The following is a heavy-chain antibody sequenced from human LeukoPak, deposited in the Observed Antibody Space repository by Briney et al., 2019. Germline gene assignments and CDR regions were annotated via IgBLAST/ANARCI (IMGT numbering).Heavy chain of an antibody. CDR1: GGSISSGDYY. J-gene: IGHJ3*02. D-gene: IGHD3-3*01. CDR2: IYHSGST. Sequence: SQTLSLTCTVSGGSISSGDYYWSWIRQPPGKGLEWIGYIYHSGSTYYNPSLKSRVTISVDRSKNQFSLKLSSVTAADTAVYYCASGRSLTIFGVVIIGAFDIWGQGTMVTVSS. V-gene: IGHV4-30-2*01. CDR3: ASGRSLTIFGVVIIGAFDI.